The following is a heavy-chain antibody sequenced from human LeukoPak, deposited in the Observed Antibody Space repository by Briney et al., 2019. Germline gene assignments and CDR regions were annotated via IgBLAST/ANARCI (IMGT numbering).Heavy chain of an antibody. CDR3: ARESQGTSEAY. J-gene: IGHJ4*02. CDR2: IWYDGSNK. V-gene: IGHV3-33*08. D-gene: IGHD3-10*01. CDR1: GLTFSSSW. Sequence: GGSLRLSCAVSGLTFSSSWMDWVRQAPGKGLEWVAVIWYDGSNKYYADSVKGRFTISRDNSKNTLYLQMNSLRAEDTAVYYCARESQGTSEAYWGQGTLVTVSS.